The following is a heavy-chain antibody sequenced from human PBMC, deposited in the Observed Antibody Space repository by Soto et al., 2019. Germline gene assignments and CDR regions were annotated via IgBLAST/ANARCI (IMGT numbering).Heavy chain of an antibody. V-gene: IGHV4-39*01. J-gene: IGHJ5*02. CDR2: IYYSGST. CDR1: GGSISSSSYY. Sequence: PSETLSLTCTVSGGSISSSSYYWGWIRQPPGKGLEWIGSIYYSGSTYYNPSLKSRVTISVDTSKNQFSLKLSSVTAADTAVYYCARHDVWNIGDNWFDPWGQGTLVTVSS. CDR3: ARHDVWNIGDNWFDP. D-gene: IGHD1-1*01.